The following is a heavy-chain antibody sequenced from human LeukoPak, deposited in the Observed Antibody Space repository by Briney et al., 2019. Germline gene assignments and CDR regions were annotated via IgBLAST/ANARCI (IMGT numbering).Heavy chain of an antibody. V-gene: IGHV3-30*10. CDR2: ISYDGTKE. CDR1: GFTFSSFA. J-gene: IGHJ4*02. CDR3: AREDYYFGY. Sequence: GRSLRLSCAASGFTFSSFAMHWVRQAPGKGLEWVAVISYDGTKEYYTDSVKGRFTISRDNSKNSLYLQMNSLRTEDTAVYYCAREDYYFGYWGQGTLVTVSS.